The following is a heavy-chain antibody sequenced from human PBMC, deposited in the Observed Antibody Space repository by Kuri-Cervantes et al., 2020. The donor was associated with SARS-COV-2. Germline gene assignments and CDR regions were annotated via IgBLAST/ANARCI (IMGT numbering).Heavy chain of an antibody. CDR3: ARDFEAAAGIYYFDY. CDR1: GGSFSGYY. V-gene: IGHV4-34*01. D-gene: IGHD6-13*01. Sequence: SQTLSLTCAVYGGSFSGYYWSWIRQPPGKGLEWIGEINHSGSTNYNPSLKSRVTISVDTSKNQFSLKLSSVTAADTAVYYCARDFEAAAGIYYFDYWGQGTLVTVSS. CDR2: INHSGST. J-gene: IGHJ4*02.